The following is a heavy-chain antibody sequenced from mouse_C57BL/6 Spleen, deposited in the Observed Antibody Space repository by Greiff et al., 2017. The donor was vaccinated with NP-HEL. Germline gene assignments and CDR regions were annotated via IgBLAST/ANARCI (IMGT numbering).Heavy chain of an antibody. CDR3: ARVYDYDGVDY. CDR1: GFSLTSYG. Sequence: VQLQQSGPGLVQPSQSLSITCTVSGFSLTSYGVHWVRQSPGKGLEWLGVIWSGGSTDYNAAFISRLSISKDNSKSQVFFKMNSLQADDTAIYYCARVYDYDGVDYWGQGTTLTVSS. CDR2: IWSGGST. J-gene: IGHJ2*01. D-gene: IGHD2-4*01. V-gene: IGHV2-2*01.